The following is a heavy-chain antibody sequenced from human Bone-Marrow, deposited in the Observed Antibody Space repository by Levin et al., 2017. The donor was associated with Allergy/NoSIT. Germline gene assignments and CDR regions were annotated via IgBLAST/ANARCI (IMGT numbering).Heavy chain of an antibody. D-gene: IGHD3-3*02. CDR1: GFSFSNFN. J-gene: IGHJ4*02. V-gene: IGHV3-48*01. CDR2: ISISGNSR. CDR3: ASRVNISGVGYYFNY. Sequence: GGSLRLSCAASGFSFSNFNMNWVRQAPGQGLEWISAISISGNSRYSADSVKGRFTVSKANVWNSLSLQMNSLRAEDPALYYCASRVNISGVGYYFNYWGQGVPVTVSS.